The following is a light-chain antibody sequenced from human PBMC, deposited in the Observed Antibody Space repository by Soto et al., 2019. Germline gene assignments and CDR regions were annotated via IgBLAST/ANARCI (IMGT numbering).Light chain of an antibody. V-gene: IGLV4-69*01. Sequence: QLVLTQSPSASASLGASVKLTCTLSSGHSSYAIAWHQQQPEKGPRYLMKLNSDGSHSQGDGIPDRFSGPSSGAERYLTISSLQSEDEADYYCQTWGTGIVVFGGGTKLTVL. J-gene: IGLJ2*01. CDR3: QTWGTGIVV. CDR2: LNSDGSH. CDR1: SGHSSYA.